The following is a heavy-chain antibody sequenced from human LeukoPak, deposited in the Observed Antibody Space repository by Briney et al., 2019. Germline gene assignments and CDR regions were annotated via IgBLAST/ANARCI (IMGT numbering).Heavy chain of an antibody. CDR1: GFTFSSYG. Sequence: PGGSLRLSCAASGFTFSSYGMHWVRQAPGKGLEWVAVIWYDGSNKYYADSVKGRFTISRDNSKNTLYLQMNSLRAEDTAVYYCARALISGGYYYYGMDVWGQGTTVTVSS. CDR2: IWYDGSNK. CDR3: ARALISGGYYYYGMDV. V-gene: IGHV3-33*01. J-gene: IGHJ6*02. D-gene: IGHD3-16*01.